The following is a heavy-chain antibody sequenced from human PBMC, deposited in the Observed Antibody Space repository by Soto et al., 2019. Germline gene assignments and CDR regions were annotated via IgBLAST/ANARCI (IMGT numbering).Heavy chain of an antibody. Sequence: SETLSLTCTVSYGSISVSNVFWGWVRQLPGKGLEWIGNIDYSGTAYYNPSLESRVTIPVDTSKNQFSLKLSSVTAADTAVYYCARDRVDPYYDFWSGYQQVYYYGMDVWGQGTTVTVSS. V-gene: IGHV4-39*07. CDR2: IDYSGTA. D-gene: IGHD3-3*01. CDR1: YGSISVSNVF. J-gene: IGHJ6*02. CDR3: ARDRVDPYYDFWSGYQQVYYYGMDV.